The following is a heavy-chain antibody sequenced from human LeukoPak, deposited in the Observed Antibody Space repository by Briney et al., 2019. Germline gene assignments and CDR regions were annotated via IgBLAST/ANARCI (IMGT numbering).Heavy chain of an antibody. CDR1: GFTFSSYW. D-gene: IGHD3-10*01. V-gene: IGHV3-7*03. CDR2: IKQDGSEK. J-gene: IGHJ6*04. Sequence: GGSLRLSCAASGFTFSSYWMSWVHQAPGKGLEWVANIKQDGSEKYYVDSVKGRFTISRDNAKNSLYLQMNSLRAEDTAVYYCARGLLLWFGEPAGMDVWGKGTTVTVSS. CDR3: ARGLLLWFGEPAGMDV.